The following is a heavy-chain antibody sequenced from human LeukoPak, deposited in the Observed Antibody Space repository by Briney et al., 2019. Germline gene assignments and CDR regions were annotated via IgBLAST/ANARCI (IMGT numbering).Heavy chain of an antibody. J-gene: IGHJ5*02. CDR1: GYSISSGYY. CDR2: IYHSGST. V-gene: IGHV4-38-2*02. D-gene: IGHD6-13*01. Sequence: SETLSLTCTVSGYSISSGYYWGWIRQPPGKGLEWIGSIYHSGSTYYNPSLKSRVTISVDTSKNQFSLKLSSVTAADTAVYYCARQGTGIAAAGRTTANWFDPWGQGTLVTVSS. CDR3: ARQGTGIAAAGRTTANWFDP.